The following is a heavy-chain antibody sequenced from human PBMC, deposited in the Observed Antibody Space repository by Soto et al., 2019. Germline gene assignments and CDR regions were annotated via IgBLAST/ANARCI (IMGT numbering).Heavy chain of an antibody. V-gene: IGHV3-11*01. D-gene: IGHD5-12*01. J-gene: IGHJ5*01. CDR3: ARERAPDIRVDS. CDR1: GFSISDFY. Sequence: QVHLVESGGGLVKPGGSLRLSCAASGFSISDFYMSWVRQIPGKGLEWISYISGRSDVIHYVDSVKGRFTVSRDNARNSVFLQMDSLRAAVSGIYFCARERAPDIRVDSGGEGTLVTVSS. CDR2: ISGRSDVI.